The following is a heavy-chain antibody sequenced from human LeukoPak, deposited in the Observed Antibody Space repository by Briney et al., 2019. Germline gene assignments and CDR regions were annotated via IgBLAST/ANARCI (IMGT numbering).Heavy chain of an antibody. CDR1: GGSISRSSNY. CDR2: ISNGGNI. J-gene: IGHJ5*02. Sequence: PSETLSLTCTVSGGSISRSSNYWGWIRQPPGMGLEWIGSISNGGNIYYNPSLKSRVTISVDTSENQFSLKLNSVTAADTAVYYCARRPPASGADWFDPWGQGTLVTVSS. CDR3: ARRPPASGADWFDP. V-gene: IGHV4-39*01. D-gene: IGHD1-26*01.